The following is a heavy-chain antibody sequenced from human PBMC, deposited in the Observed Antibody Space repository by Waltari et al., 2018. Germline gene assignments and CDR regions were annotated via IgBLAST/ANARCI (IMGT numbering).Heavy chain of an antibody. CDR1: GFTFSSYV. CDR2: ISYDGSNK. CDR3: ARRNPAAGEY. Sequence: QVQLVESGGGVVQPGRSLRLSCAASGFTFSSYVMHWVRQAPGKGLEWVAVISYDGSNKYYADSGKGRFTISRDNSKNTLYLQMNSLRAEDTAVYYCARRNPAAGEYWGQGTLVTVSS. V-gene: IGHV3-30-3*01. J-gene: IGHJ4*02. D-gene: IGHD6-13*01.